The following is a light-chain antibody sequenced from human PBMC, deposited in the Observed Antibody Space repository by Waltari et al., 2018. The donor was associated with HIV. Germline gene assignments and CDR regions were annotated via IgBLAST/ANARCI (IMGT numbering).Light chain of an antibody. CDR1: QGIDSS. Sequence: DIQMTQSPSSLSASVGDRVTLTCRASQGIDSSLAWYQQKPGTAPKLLLFTASRLQSGVPSRFSGSASGTDYTLTISSLQPEDFATYFCLQYYSPSYTFGQGTKLEIE. J-gene: IGKJ2*01. CDR2: TAS. CDR3: LQYYSPSYT. V-gene: IGKV1-NL1*01.